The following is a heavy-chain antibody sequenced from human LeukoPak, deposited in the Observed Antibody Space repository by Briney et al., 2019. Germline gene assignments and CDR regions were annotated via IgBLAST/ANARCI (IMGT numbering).Heavy chain of an antibody. Sequence: PGGSLRLSCAASGFTFSNYNMNWVRQAPGKGLEWVSYITSRSSSIYYADSVKGRFTISRDNAKNSLYLQMNSLRAEDTAVYYCARALYYDFWSGYSLSAFWGPYYFDYWGQGTLVTVSS. CDR3: ARALYYDFWSGYSLSAFWGPYYFDY. J-gene: IGHJ4*02. V-gene: IGHV3-48*04. CDR1: GFTFSNYN. D-gene: IGHD3-3*01. CDR2: ITSRSSSI.